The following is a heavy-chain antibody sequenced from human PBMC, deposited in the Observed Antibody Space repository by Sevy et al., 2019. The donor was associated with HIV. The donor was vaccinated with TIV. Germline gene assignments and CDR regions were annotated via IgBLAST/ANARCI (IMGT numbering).Heavy chain of an antibody. J-gene: IGHJ5*02. V-gene: IGHV4-30-4*01. Sequence: SETLSLTCTVSGGSISSGDYYWTWIRQSPGKGLEWIGYIYYSGTTYYNPSLKSRVTISVDTSKNQFSLRLSSVTAADTAVCYCARYCISTSPHNWFDPWGQGTLVTVSS. CDR1: GGSISSGDYY. CDR3: ARYCISTSPHNWFDP. CDR2: IYYSGTT. D-gene: IGHD2-2*01.